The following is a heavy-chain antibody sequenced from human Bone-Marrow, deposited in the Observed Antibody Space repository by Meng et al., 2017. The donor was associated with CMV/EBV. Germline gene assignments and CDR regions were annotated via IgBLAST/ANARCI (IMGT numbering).Heavy chain of an antibody. D-gene: IGHD6-13*01. CDR2: INHSGST. J-gene: IGHJ4*02. V-gene: IGHV4-34*01. CDR3: ARKSTYSSSWYVSK. Sequence: LQRWGDGLLQPSGRLSLTCVCCGGYFSGYYWSWIRQPPRKGLEWIGEINHSGSTNYNPSLKSRVTISVDTSKNQFSLKLSSVTAADTAVYYCARKSTYSSSWYVSKWGQGTLVTVSS. CDR1: GGYFSGYY.